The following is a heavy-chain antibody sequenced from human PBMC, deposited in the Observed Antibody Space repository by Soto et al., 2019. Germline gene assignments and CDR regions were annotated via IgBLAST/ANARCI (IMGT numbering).Heavy chain of an antibody. J-gene: IGHJ4*02. Sequence: GGSLRLSCAASGFTFSSYGMHWVRQAPGKGLEWVAVISYDGSNKYYADSVKGRFTISRDNSKNTLYLQMNSLRAEDTAVYYCAKDIADTAMVTDFDYWGQGTLVTVSS. CDR3: AKDIADTAMVTDFDY. D-gene: IGHD5-18*01. CDR1: GFTFSSYG. CDR2: ISYDGSNK. V-gene: IGHV3-30*18.